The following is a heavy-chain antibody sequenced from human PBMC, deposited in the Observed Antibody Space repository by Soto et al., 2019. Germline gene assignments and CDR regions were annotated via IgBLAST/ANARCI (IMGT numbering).Heavy chain of an antibody. CDR2: FYTSGST. D-gene: IGHD6-19*01. J-gene: IGHJ4*02. CDR1: GGSITTYS. Sequence: TSETLSLTYTVSGGSITTYSWSWIRQPAGKGLEWIGRFYTSGSTNNNPSLKSRVSMSVDTSKNQFSLKLTSVTAADTAVYYCARVLGSLYGSGYYYYDYWGQGTLVTGSS. V-gene: IGHV4-4*07. CDR3: ARVLGSLYGSGYYYYDY.